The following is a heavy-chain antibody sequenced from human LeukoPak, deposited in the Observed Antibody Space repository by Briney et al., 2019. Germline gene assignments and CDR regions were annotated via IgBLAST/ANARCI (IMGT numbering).Heavy chain of an antibody. CDR3: AKEGSALWFGELSYYFDW. D-gene: IGHD3-10*01. CDR1: GFTFSSYG. V-gene: IGHV3-30*18. Sequence: PGGSLRLSCAASGFTFSSYGMHWVRQAPGKGLEWVALISYDGSNKYYVDSVKGRFTISRDNSKNTVYLQMNSLRVEDTAVYHCAKEGSALWFGELSYYFDWWGQGALVTVSS. CDR2: ISYDGSNK. J-gene: IGHJ4*02.